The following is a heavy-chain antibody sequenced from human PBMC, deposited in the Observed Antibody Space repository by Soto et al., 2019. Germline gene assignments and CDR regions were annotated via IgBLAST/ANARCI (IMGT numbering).Heavy chain of an antibody. Sequence: GGSLRLSCAASGFTFSDYYMSWIRQAPGKGLEWVSYISSSGSTIYYADSVKGRFTISRDNAKNSLYLQMNSLRAEDTAVYYCARRPGITSNVWFDPWGQGTLVTVSS. J-gene: IGHJ5*02. CDR2: ISSSGSTI. CDR1: GFTFSDYY. CDR3: ARRPGITSNVWFDP. V-gene: IGHV3-11*01. D-gene: IGHD1-20*01.